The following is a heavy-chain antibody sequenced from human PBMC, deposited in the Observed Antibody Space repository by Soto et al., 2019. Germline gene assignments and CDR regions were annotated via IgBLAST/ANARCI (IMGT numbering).Heavy chain of an antibody. CDR2: IYNGEST. V-gene: IGHV4-59*01. J-gene: IGHJ4*02. Sequence: QMQLQESGPGLVKPSETMSLTCTASGASINKFYWNWIRQPPGKGLEWIGHIYNGESTNYNPSLKSRVTISADTSKNQFSLKLGSVTAADTAVYYCAQTTGWPGFDYWGQGILVIVSS. CDR3: AQTTGWPGFDY. CDR1: GASINKFY. D-gene: IGHD6-19*01.